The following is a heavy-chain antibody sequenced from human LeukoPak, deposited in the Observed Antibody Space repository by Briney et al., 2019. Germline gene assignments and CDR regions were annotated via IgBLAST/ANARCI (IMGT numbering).Heavy chain of an antibody. V-gene: IGHV3-23*01. J-gene: IGHJ4*02. CDR2: IDISGGST. D-gene: IGHD1-1*01. CDR3: ANEVRPNDY. CDR1: GLTFSRHA. Sequence: GGSLRLSFAASGLTFSRHAMCSVRQAPGKGLEWVSSIDISGGSTYYADSVQGRFTISRDNSKNTLYLEMNSLRAEDTALYYCANEVRPNDYWGQGTLVTVSS.